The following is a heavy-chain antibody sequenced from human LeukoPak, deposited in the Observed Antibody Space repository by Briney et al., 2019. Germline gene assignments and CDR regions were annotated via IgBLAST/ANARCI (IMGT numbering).Heavy chain of an antibody. CDR2: IRGSGDTT. CDR1: GFTFSSYA. D-gene: IGHD2-8*01. Sequence: GGSLRLSCAASGFTFSSYAMNWVRQAPGKGLEWVSAIRGSGDTTYYADSVKGRFTISRDNSKNTLYLEMNSLRAEDTAIYYCAKGGLMVYAITYFDYWGQRTLVTVSS. CDR3: AKGGLMVYAITYFDY. V-gene: IGHV3-23*01. J-gene: IGHJ4*02.